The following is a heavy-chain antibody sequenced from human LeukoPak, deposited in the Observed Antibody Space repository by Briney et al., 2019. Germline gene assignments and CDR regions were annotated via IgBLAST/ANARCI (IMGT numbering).Heavy chain of an antibody. CDR2: IYTSGST. D-gene: IGHD1-26*01. Sequence: PSETPSLTCTVSGGSFSSYYWSWIRQPAGKGLERIGRIYTSGSTNYNPSLKSRVTMSVDTSKNQFSLKLSSVTAADTAVLYCARENSGSYREFDYWGQGTLVTVSS. CDR3: ARENSGSYREFDY. CDR1: GGSFSSYY. J-gene: IGHJ4*02. V-gene: IGHV4-4*07.